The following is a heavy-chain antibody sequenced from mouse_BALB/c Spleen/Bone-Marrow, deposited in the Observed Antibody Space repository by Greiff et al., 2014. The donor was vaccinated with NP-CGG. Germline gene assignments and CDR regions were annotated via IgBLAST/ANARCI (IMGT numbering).Heavy chain of an antibody. V-gene: IGHV7-3*02. CDR1: GFTFTDYY. CDR3: AREYGYFDV. J-gene: IGHJ1*01. Sequence: EVKLVESGGGLVQPGGSLRLSCATSGFTFTDYYMSWVRQPPGKALEWLGFIRSKASGYTTDYSASVKGRFSISRDNSQSILYLQMNTLRAEDSATYYCAREYGYFDVWGAGTTVTVSS. D-gene: IGHD1-1*02. CDR2: IRSKASGYTT.